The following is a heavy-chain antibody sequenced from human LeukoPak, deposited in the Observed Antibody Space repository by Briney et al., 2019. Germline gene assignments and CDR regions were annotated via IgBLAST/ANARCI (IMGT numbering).Heavy chain of an antibody. D-gene: IGHD6-19*01. J-gene: IGHJ3*02. Sequence: GGSLRLSCAASGFTFSSYTMHWVRQAPGKGLEWVAVMSSDGNNKYYADSVKGRFTISRDNSKNTLYLDMNSLRAEDTAVYYCARPDSSGWSHAFDIWGQGTKVTVSS. CDR2: MSSDGNNK. V-gene: IGHV3-30-3*01. CDR3: ARPDSSGWSHAFDI. CDR1: GFTFSSYT.